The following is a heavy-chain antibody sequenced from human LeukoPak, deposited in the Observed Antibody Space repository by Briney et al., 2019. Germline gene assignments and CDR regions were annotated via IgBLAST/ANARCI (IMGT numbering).Heavy chain of an antibody. V-gene: IGHV1-18*01. D-gene: IGHD3-3*01. CDR2: ISAYNGNT. CDR1: GYTFTSYG. Sequence: ASVKVSCKASGYTFTSYGISWVRQAPGQGLEWMGWISAYNGNTNYAQKLQGRITMTTDTSTSTAYMELRSLRSDDTAVDYCAREGYNYDVWSGRPPTDYWGQGTLVTVSS. CDR3: AREGYNYDVWSGRPPTDY. J-gene: IGHJ4*02.